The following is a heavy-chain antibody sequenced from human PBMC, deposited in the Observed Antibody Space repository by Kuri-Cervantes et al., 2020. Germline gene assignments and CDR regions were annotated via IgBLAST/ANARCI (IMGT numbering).Heavy chain of an antibody. J-gene: IGHJ6*03. CDR1: GFTFDDYA. Sequence: GESLKISCAASGFTFDDYAMHWVRQAPGKGLEWVSLISWDGGSTYYADSVKGRFTISRDNAKSAVFLHMSSLRAEDTATYFCVRVQSSTSAAGDGYYYHNYYMDVWGQGATVTVSS. CDR2: ISWDGGST. V-gene: IGHV3-43D*04. D-gene: IGHD6-13*01. CDR3: VRVQSSTSAAGDGYYYHNYYMDV.